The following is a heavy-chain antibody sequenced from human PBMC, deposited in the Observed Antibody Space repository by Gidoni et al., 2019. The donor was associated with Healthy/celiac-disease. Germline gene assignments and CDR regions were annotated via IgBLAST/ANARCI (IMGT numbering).Heavy chain of an antibody. V-gene: IGHV3-73*01. CDR1: GFTFSGSA. CDR2: IRSKANSYAT. D-gene: IGHD4-4*01. J-gene: IGHJ4*02. CDR3: TSFLQWRDY. Sequence: EVQLVESGGGLVQPGGSLKLSCAASGFTFSGSAMHWVRQASGKGLEWVGRIRSKANSYATAYAASVKGRFTISRDDSKNTAYLQMNSLKAEDTAVYYCTSFLQWRDYWGQGTLVTVSS.